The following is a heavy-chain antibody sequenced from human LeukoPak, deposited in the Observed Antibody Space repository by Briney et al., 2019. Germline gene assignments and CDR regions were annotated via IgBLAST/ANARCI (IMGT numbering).Heavy chain of an antibody. D-gene: IGHD5-18*01. V-gene: IGHV3-48*03. CDR2: ISNSGSTI. Sequence: GGSLRLSCAASGFTFSSYEMNWVRQAPGKGLEWVSYISNSGSTIYNADSVKGRFTISRDNAKNSVYLQMNSLRAEDTAVYYCARVGDTYGKPDGFDYWGQGTLVTVSS. CDR3: ARVGDTYGKPDGFDY. CDR1: GFTFSSYE. J-gene: IGHJ4*02.